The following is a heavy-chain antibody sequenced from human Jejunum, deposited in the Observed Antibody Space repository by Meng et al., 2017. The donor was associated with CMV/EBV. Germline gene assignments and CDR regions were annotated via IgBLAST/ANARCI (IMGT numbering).Heavy chain of an antibody. CDR1: FTFGSYG. CDR2: MWYDGSNK. V-gene: IGHV3-33*06. J-gene: IGHJ3*02. CDR3: AKDKWRGGDCNAFDI. D-gene: IGHD2-21*01. Sequence: FTFGSYGMHWVRQAPGKGLEWVAVMWYDGSNKYYADSVKGRFTISRDNSKNTLYLQMNSLRAEDTAVYYCAKDKWRGGDCNAFDIWGQGTMVTVSS.